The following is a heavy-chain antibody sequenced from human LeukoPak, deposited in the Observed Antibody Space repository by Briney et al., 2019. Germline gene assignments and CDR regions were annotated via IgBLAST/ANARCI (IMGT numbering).Heavy chain of an antibody. V-gene: IGHV1-18*01. CDR1: GCTFTSYG. CDR3: ARDADYDFWSGYRNWFDP. J-gene: IGHJ5*02. D-gene: IGHD3-3*01. CDR2: ISAFNGNT. Sequence: ASVKVSCKASGCTFTSYGISWVRQAPGQGLEWMGWISAFNGNTNYAQKLQGRATMTRDTSTSTAYMELRSLRSDDTAVYYCARDADYDFWSGYRNWFDPWGQGTLVSVSS.